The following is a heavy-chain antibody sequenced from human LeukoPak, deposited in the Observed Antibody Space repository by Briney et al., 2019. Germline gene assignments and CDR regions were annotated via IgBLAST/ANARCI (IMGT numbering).Heavy chain of an antibody. J-gene: IGHJ4*02. CDR3: ASKTYDSRIFPY. CDR1: GGSISSNNW. D-gene: IGHD3-10*01. V-gene: IGHV4-4*02. Sequence: ASETLSLTCAVSGGSISSNNWWSWVRPPPGKGLEWIGEIYHSGSTNYNPSLKSRVTISVANSKNQFSLKLSSVTAADTAVYYCASKTYDSRIFPYWGQGTLVTVPS. CDR2: IYHSGST.